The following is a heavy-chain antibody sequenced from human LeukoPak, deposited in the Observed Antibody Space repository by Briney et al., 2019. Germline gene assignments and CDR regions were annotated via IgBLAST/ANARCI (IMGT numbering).Heavy chain of an antibody. CDR3: ARVSKKGDYYYYYYMDV. V-gene: IGHV4-59*01. J-gene: IGHJ6*03. Sequence: SETLSLTCTVSGGSISSYYWSWIRQPPGKGLEWIGHIYYSGSTNYNPSLKSRVTISVDTSKNQFSLKLSSVTAADTAVYYCARVSKKGDYYYYYYMDVWGKGTTVTVSS. CDR1: GGSISSYY. CDR2: IYYSGST.